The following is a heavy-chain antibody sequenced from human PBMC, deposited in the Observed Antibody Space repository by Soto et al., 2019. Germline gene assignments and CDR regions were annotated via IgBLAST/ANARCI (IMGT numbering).Heavy chain of an antibody. CDR2: IIPILGIA. V-gene: IGHV1-69*04. D-gene: IGHD3-16*02. CDR1: GYTFTSYG. CDR3: ARNLGELSLYRDWLDP. J-gene: IGHJ5*02. Sequence: SVKVSCKASGYTFTSYGISWVRQAPGQGLEWMGRIIPILGIANYAQKFQGRVTITADKSTSTAYMELSSLRSEDTAVYYCARNLGELSLYRDWLDPWGQGTLVTVSS.